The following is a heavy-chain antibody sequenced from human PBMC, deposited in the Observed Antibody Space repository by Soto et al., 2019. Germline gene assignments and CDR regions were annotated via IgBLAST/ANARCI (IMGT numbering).Heavy chain of an antibody. D-gene: IGHD3-22*01. CDR1: GFSLHNYS. Sequence: SPRNSLLTSGFSLHNYSLHLVRPAPGEGLEYVSSISTNGGSTHYADYVKGRFTISRDNSKNTQYLQMSSLRADDTAVYYCVKGEYYYDSSGYYPFDYWGQGTLVTVSS. V-gene: IGHV3-64D*06. J-gene: IGHJ4*02. CDR2: ISTNGGST. CDR3: VKGEYYYDSSGYYPFDY.